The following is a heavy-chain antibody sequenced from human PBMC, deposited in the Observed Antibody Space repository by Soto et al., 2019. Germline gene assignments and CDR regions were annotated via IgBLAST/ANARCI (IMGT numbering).Heavy chain of an antibody. J-gene: IGHJ4*02. CDR3: ARCRGGTYSGYDPPYYFDY. Sequence: SETLSLTCAVSGGSIGSSNWWSWVRQPPGKGLEWIGEIYHSGSTNYNPSLKSRVTISVDKSKNQFSLKLSSVTAADTAVYYCARCRGGTYSGYDPPYYFDYWGQGTLVTVSS. CDR2: IYHSGST. V-gene: IGHV4-4*02. CDR1: GGSIGSSNW. D-gene: IGHD5-12*01.